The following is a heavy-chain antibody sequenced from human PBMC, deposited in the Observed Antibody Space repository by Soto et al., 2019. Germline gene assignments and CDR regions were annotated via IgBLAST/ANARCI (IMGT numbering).Heavy chain of an antibody. Sequence: PSETLSFTCAVYGGSFSGYYWSWIRQPPGKGLEWIGEINHSGSTNYNPSLKSRVTISVDTSKNQFSLKLSSVTAADTAVYYCAREDDFWSGYSYYYYYYMDVWGKGTTVTVSS. D-gene: IGHD3-3*01. J-gene: IGHJ6*03. CDR1: GGSFSGYY. CDR2: INHSGST. V-gene: IGHV4-34*01. CDR3: AREDDFWSGYSYYYYYYMDV.